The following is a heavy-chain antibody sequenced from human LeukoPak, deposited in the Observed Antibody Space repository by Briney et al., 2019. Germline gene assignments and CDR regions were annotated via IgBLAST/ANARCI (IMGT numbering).Heavy chain of an antibody. Sequence: GGSLRLSCAASGFTFSNYGMHWVRQAPGKGLEWVAVIWFDGSNKYYADSVKGRFTISRDNSKNTLYLQTSSLRAEDTAVYYCARASTTVPNLLDHWGRGTLVTVSS. J-gene: IGHJ4*02. CDR1: GFTFSNYG. D-gene: IGHD4-17*01. V-gene: IGHV3-33*01. CDR3: ARASTTVPNLLDH. CDR2: IWFDGSNK.